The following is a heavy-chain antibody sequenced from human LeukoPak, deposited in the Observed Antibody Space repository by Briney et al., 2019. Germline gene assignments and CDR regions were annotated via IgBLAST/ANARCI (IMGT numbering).Heavy chain of an antibody. J-gene: IGHJ4*02. V-gene: IGHV3-23*01. D-gene: IGHD6-19*01. CDR1: GFTFSSYA. CDR2: ISGSGGST. CDR3: AKAGGIAVAGTGVYFDY. Sequence: GGSLRLSCAASGFTFSSYAMNWVRQAPGKGLEWVSAISGSGGSTYYADSVKGRFTISRDNSKNTLYLQMNSLRAEDTAVYYCAKAGGIAVAGTGVYFDYWGQGTLVTVSS.